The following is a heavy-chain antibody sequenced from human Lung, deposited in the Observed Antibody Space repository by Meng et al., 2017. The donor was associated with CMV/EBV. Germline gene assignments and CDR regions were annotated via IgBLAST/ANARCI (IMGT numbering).Heavy chain of an antibody. CDR3: TRDKTIVTSWMSNNYYGMDV. Sequence: SXTASGFTFGDYTLSWVRQAPGKGLEWVGFIRSKAFGGATEYGASVKGRFTISRDDSKGIAYLQMNSLKTEDTDVDYCTRDKTIVTSWMSNNYYGMDVWXQGTTVPSP. CDR1: GFTFGDYT. J-gene: IGHJ6*02. D-gene: IGHD4-17*01. V-gene: IGHV3-49*04. CDR2: IRSKAFGGAT.